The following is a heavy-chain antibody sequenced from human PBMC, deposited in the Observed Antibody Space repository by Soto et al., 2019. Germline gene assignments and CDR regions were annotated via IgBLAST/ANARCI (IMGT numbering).Heavy chain of an antibody. V-gene: IGHV4-30-2*02. CDR1: GGSISSGDYS. CDR3: AKILGDLRRAAADDYFDY. J-gene: IGHJ4*02. CDR2: IYYGGST. Sequence: LSLTCAVSGGSISSGDYSWNWIRQPPGKGLEWIGYIYYGGSTYYNPSLQSRVTISVDTSKNQFSLKLSSVTAADTAVYYCAKILGDLRRAAADDYFDYWGRGTLVTVS. D-gene: IGHD6-13*01.